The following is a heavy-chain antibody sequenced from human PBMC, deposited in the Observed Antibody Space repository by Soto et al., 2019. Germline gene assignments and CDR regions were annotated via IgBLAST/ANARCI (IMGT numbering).Heavy chain of an antibody. J-gene: IGHJ4*02. CDR3: ARGEGDSGTLYAGFDF. V-gene: IGHV1-69*01. CDR2: IIPVFGAT. CDR1: GGTFSTYA. D-gene: IGHD1-26*01. Sequence: HVHLVQSGAEVRKPGSSVKVSCKASGGTFSTYAFSWVRQAPGQGLEWVGGIIPVFGATFYAQKFQGRVTVTADESTATVYMGQSRLRSEDTGRYDCARGEGDSGTLYAGFDFWGQGAQISVSS.